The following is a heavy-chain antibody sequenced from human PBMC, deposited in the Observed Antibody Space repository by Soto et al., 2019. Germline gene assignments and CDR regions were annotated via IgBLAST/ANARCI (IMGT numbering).Heavy chain of an antibody. J-gene: IGHJ4*02. Sequence: PGWALRLSCAASGFTFTTYTMNWVRQAPGKGLEWVSSISGSSDNIYYADSVQGRFTISRDNAKTSLYLQMDSLRAEDTAVYYCARDFVVVPAAIGDYWGPGTLVTVSS. CDR1: GFTFTTYT. D-gene: IGHD2-2*01. V-gene: IGHV3-21*01. CDR3: ARDFVVVPAAIGDY. CDR2: ISGSSDNI.